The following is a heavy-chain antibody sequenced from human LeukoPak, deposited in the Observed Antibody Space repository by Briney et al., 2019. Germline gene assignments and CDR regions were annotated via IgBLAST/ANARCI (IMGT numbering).Heavy chain of an antibody. V-gene: IGHV3-64*04. J-gene: IGHJ4*02. CDR3: ASELADDSSGYLTQW. CDR1: GFTFRSHA. CDR2: IYENGGTT. Sequence: GGSLRLSCVGSGFTFRSHAMSWVRQAPEKGLEFVSGIYENGGTTYYADSVKGRFTISRDNSKNTLYLQMNSLRAEDTAVYYCASELADDSSGYLTQWWGQGTLVTVSS. D-gene: IGHD3-22*01.